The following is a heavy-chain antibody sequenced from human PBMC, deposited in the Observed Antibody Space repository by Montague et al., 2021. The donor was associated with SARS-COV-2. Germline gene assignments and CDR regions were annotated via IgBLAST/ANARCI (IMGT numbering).Heavy chain of an antibody. CDR1: GGSISSSTYY. Sequence: SEILSLTCTVSGGSISSSTYYWGWIRQPPGKGLEWIGNIYYSGSTYYXXXLKSRVTISVDTSKNQFSLKLSSVTAADTAVFYCAREGARWGNQLGGAMDVWGQGTTVTVSS. CDR2: IYYSGST. D-gene: IGHD1-1*01. J-gene: IGHJ6*02. V-gene: IGHV4-39*07. CDR3: AREGARWGNQLGGAMDV.